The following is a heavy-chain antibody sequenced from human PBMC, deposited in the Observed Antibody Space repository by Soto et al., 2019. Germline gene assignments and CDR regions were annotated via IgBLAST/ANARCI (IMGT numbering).Heavy chain of an antibody. V-gene: IGHV1-69*02. Sequence: GASVKVSCKASGGTFSSYTISWVRQAPGQGLEWMGRIIPILGIANYAQKFQGRVTITADKSTSTAYMELSSLRSEDTAVYYCAAKGLVLLWFGEFPNWFDPWGQGTLVTVSS. J-gene: IGHJ5*02. CDR1: GGTFSSYT. CDR2: IIPILGIA. D-gene: IGHD3-10*01. CDR3: AAKGLVLLWFGEFPNWFDP.